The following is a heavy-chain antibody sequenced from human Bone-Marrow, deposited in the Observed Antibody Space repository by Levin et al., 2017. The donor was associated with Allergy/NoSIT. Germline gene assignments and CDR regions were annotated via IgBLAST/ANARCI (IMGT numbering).Heavy chain of an antibody. V-gene: IGHV1-2*04. CDR3: ARNPIAAAGTTPARDAFDI. D-gene: IGHD6-13*01. J-gene: IGHJ3*02. CDR2: INPNSGGT. Sequence: ASVKVSCKASGYTFTGYYMHWVRQAPGQGLEWMGWINPNSGGTNYAQKFQGWVTMTRDTSISTAYMELSRLRSDDTAVYYCARNPIAAAGTTPARDAFDIWGQGTMVTVSS. CDR1: GYTFTGYY.